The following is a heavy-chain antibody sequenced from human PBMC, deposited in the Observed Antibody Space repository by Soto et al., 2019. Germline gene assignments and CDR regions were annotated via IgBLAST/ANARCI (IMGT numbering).Heavy chain of an antibody. D-gene: IGHD3-16*01. CDR3: ARGGSSSDNGMDV. Sequence: EVQLEESRGGLVQPGGSLRLSCAASGFTFSRYTMNWVRQTPGKGLEWVSYISSGSLSIYYADSVKGRFTVSRDNAKNSLFLQMNSLRDEDTAVYYCARGGSSSDNGMDVWGQGTTVTVSS. CDR2: ISSGSLSI. V-gene: IGHV3-48*02. CDR1: GFTFSRYT. J-gene: IGHJ6*02.